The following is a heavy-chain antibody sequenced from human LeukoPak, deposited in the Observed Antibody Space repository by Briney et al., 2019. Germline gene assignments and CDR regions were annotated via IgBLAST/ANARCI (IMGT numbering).Heavy chain of an antibody. Sequence: GASVKVSLKSSVYTFTSYGISWVRQPPGQGLEGVGLISSYNGNTNYAQKLQGRVTMTTDTSTSTAYMELRSLRSDDTAVYYCARVRDYGDWSDTHHFDYWGQGTLVTVSS. CDR3: ARVRDYGDWSDTHHFDY. D-gene: IGHD4-17*01. J-gene: IGHJ4*02. V-gene: IGHV1-18*01. CDR1: VYTFTSYG. CDR2: ISSYNGNT.